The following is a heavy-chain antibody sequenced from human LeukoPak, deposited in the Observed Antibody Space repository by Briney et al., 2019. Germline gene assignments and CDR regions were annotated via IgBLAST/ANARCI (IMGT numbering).Heavy chain of an antibody. CDR1: GFTFSSYG. CDR3: ARDVGYCSGGSCYVGGDFDY. J-gene: IGHJ4*02. D-gene: IGHD2-15*01. CDR2: IWYDGSNK. Sequence: GGSLRLSCAASGFTFSSYGMHWVRQAPGKGLEWVAVIWYDGSNKYYADSVKGRFTISRDNSKNTLYLQMNSLRAEDTAVYYCARDVGYCSGGSCYVGGDFDYWGQGTLVTVSS. V-gene: IGHV3-33*08.